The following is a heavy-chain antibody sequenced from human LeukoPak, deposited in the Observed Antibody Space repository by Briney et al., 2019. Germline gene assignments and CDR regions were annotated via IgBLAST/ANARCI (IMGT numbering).Heavy chain of an antibody. CDR2: ISGSGGST. CDR3: TTELMVYAPFDP. CDR1: GFTFSSYA. J-gene: IGHJ5*02. D-gene: IGHD2-8*01. V-gene: IGHV3-23*01. Sequence: GGSLRLSCAASGFTFSSYAMSWVRQAPGKGLEWVSAISGSGGSTYYAAPVKGRFTISRDDSKNTLYLQMNSLKTEDTAVYYCTTELMVYAPFDPWGQGTLVTVSS.